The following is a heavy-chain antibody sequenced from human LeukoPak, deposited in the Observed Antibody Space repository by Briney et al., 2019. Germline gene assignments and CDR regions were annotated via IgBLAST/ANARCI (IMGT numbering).Heavy chain of an antibody. CDR2: ISSSAVPTK. V-gene: IGHV3-48*03. Sequence: GGSLRLSCAASGFTISSYEMNWVRQPPGKGLEWVAYISSSAVPTKYYAESVKGRFTISRDNAKNSVYLQMNSLRAEDTALYYCARVATNWFDPWGQGTLVTVSS. CDR3: ARVATNWFDP. CDR1: GFTISSYE. J-gene: IGHJ5*02.